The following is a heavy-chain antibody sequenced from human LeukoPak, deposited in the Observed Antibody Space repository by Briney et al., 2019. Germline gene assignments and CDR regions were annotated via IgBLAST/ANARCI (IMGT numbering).Heavy chain of an antibody. J-gene: IGHJ4*02. CDR3: ARGRGDSTGTSFDF. Sequence: PSETLSLTCTVSGGSISSYYWSWIRQPPGKGLEWIGYIYHTGSATYKPSLKSRVTLSLDTSKNQFSLRLNSVPAADTALYYCARGRGDSTGTSFDFWGQGTLVTVSS. V-gene: IGHV4-59*01. CDR2: IYHTGSA. D-gene: IGHD2/OR15-2a*01. CDR1: GGSISSYY.